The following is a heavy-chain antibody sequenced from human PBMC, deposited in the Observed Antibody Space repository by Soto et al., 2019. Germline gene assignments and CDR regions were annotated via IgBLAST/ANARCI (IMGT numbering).Heavy chain of an antibody. CDR2: IFPGDSDT. CDR3: ARGLLPATTTPNDAFRV. V-gene: IGHV5-51*01. Sequence: GESLKISCQTSGYTFTNYWIAWVRLVPGKGLEWMGTIFPGDSDTRYSPSFQGQVAISADKSTNTAYLQWSSLGASDTAIYYCARGLLPATTTPNDAFRVWGQGTVVTVSS. J-gene: IGHJ3*01. D-gene: IGHD2-2*01. CDR1: GYTFTNYW.